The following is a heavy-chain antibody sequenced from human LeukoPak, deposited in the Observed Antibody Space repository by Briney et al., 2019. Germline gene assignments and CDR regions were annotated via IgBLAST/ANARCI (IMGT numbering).Heavy chain of an antibody. CDR3: AKVDGVGATKSPHFDY. Sequence: GRSLRLSCAASGFTFSNYAIHWVRQAPGKGLEWVAVISYDGSNKYYADSVKGRFTISRDNSKNTLYLQMNSLRAEDTAVYYCAKVDGVGATKSPHFDYWGQGTLVTVSS. CDR1: GFTFSNYA. D-gene: IGHD1-26*01. V-gene: IGHV3-30-3*01. J-gene: IGHJ4*02. CDR2: ISYDGSNK.